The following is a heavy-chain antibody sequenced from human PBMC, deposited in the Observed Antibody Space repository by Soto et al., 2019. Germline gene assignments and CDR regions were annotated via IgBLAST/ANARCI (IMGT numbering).Heavy chain of an antibody. J-gene: IGHJ3*02. Sequence: QVQLVQSGAEVKKPGASVKVSCKASGYTFTSYGISWVRQAPGQGLEWMGWISAYNGNTNYAQKLQGRVTMTTDTSTAKAYMGRRSLRSDDTAVYYCARVPPPPYSSGRPEGAFDIWGQGTMVTVSS. CDR3: ARVPPPPYSSGRPEGAFDI. D-gene: IGHD6-19*01. CDR2: ISAYNGNT. V-gene: IGHV1-18*01. CDR1: GYTFTSYG.